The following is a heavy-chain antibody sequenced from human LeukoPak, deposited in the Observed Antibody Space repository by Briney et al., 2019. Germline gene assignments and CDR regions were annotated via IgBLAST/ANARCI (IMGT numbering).Heavy chain of an antibody. D-gene: IGHD5-24*01. Sequence: GGSLRLSCAASGFTFSSYSMNRVRQAPGKGLEWVSSISSSSSYIYYADSVKGRFTISRDNAKNSLYLQMNSLRAEDTAVYYCARGWLQEMRGIDYWGQGTLVTVSS. CDR1: GFTFSSYS. CDR2: ISSSSSYI. J-gene: IGHJ4*02. CDR3: ARGWLQEMRGIDY. V-gene: IGHV3-21*01.